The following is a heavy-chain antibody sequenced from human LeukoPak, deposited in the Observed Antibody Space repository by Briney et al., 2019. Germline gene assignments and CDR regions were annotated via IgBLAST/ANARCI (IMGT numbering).Heavy chain of an antibody. V-gene: IGHV3-30*18. J-gene: IGHJ4*02. D-gene: IGHD3-3*01. CDR1: GFTFSSYG. CDR3: TKDPRFTDEGPFDY. Sequence: GGSLRLSCAASGFTFSSYGMHWVRQAPGKGLEWVAVISYDGSNKYYADSVKGRFTISRDNSKNTLYLQMNSLRAEDTAVYYCTKDPRFTDEGPFDYWGQGTLVTVSS. CDR2: ISYDGSNK.